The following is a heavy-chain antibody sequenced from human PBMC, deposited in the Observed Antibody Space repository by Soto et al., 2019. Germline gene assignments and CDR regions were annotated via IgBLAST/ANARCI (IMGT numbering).Heavy chain of an antibody. CDR3: TRQTQLFDY. CDR1: GFTFSGSA. D-gene: IGHD5-18*01. Sequence: GGSLRLSCAASGFTFSGSAMHWVRQASGKGLEWVGRIRSKANSYATAYAASVKGGFTISRDDSKNTAYLQMNSLKTEDTAVYYCTRQTQLFDYWGQGTLVTVSS. CDR2: IRSKANSYAT. J-gene: IGHJ4*02. V-gene: IGHV3-73*01.